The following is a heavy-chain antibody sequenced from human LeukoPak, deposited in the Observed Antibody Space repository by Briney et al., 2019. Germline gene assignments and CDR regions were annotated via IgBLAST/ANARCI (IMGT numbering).Heavy chain of an antibody. D-gene: IGHD3-22*01. J-gene: IGHJ4*02. CDR2: IYYSGST. Sequence: PSGTLSLTCTVSGGSISSGGYYWSWIRQHPGKGLEWIGYIYYSGSTYYNPSLKSRVTISVDTSKNQFSLKLSSVTAADTAVYYCARGGDYYDTTPGGYWGQGTLVTVSS. V-gene: IGHV4-31*03. CDR3: ARGGDYYDTTPGGY. CDR1: GGSISSGGYY.